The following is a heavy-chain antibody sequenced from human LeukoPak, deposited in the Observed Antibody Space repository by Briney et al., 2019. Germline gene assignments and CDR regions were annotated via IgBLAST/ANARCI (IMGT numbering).Heavy chain of an antibody. CDR2: ISGSGGST. D-gene: IGHD3-10*01. Sequence: GGSLRLTCAASGFTFSSYAMSWVRQAPGKGLEWVSAISGSGGSTYYADSVKDRFTISRDNSKSTLYLQMNSLTGEDTAVYYCAKDRGMGLWFGVGPGMDVWGQGTTVTVSS. J-gene: IGHJ6*02. V-gene: IGHV3-23*01. CDR3: AKDRGMGLWFGVGPGMDV. CDR1: GFTFSSYA.